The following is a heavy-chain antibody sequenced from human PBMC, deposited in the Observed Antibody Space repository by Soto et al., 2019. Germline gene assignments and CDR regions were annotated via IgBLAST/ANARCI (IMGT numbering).Heavy chain of an antibody. CDR1: GGSISSGDYY. Sequence: SETLSLTCTVSGGSISSGDYYWSWIRQPPGKGLEWIGYIYYSGSTYYNPSLKSRVTISVDTSKNQFSLKLSSVTAADTAVYYCARGAETRPVYGGPSGGYFQHWGQGTLVTVSS. J-gene: IGHJ1*01. V-gene: IGHV4-30-4*01. D-gene: IGHD4-17*01. CDR2: IYYSGST. CDR3: ARGAETRPVYGGPSGGYFQH.